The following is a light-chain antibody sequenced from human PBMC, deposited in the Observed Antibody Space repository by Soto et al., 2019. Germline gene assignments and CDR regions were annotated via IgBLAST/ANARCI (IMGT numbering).Light chain of an antibody. CDR3: QQYGSSPWT. V-gene: IGKV3-20*01. CDR2: GAS. J-gene: IGKJ1*01. CDR1: QSINSD. Sequence: EIVMTQSPATLSVSPGETTRLSCRASQSINSDVAWYQQKPGQAPRLLIYGASSRATGIPDRFSGSGSGTDFTLTISSLEPEDFAVYYCQQYGSSPWTFGQGTKVDIK.